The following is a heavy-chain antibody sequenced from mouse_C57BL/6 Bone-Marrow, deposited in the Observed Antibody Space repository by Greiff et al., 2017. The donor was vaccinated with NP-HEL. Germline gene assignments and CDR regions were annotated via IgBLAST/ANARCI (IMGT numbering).Heavy chain of an antibody. D-gene: IGHD1-1*01. CDR2: ISDGGSYT. V-gene: IGHV5-4*03. J-gene: IGHJ2*01. CDR3: ARESTVAGGY. CDR1: GFTFSSYA. Sequence: EVMLVESGGGLVKPGGSLKLSCAASGFTFSSYAMSWVRQTPEKRLEWVATISDGGSYTYYPDNVKGRFTISRDNAKNNLYLQMSHLKSEDTAMYYCARESTVAGGYWGQGTTLTVSS.